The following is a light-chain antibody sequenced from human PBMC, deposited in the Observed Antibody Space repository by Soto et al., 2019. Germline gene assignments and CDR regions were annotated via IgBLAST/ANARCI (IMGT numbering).Light chain of an antibody. CDR2: GAS. V-gene: IGKV3D-15*01. CDR3: QQYNIWPRA. Sequence: EIVLTQSPATLSLSPGERATLSCRASPSVTSNLAWYQQKPGRAPRLLIFGASNRAAGVPDRFSGSGSGTEFTLTISSLQSEDFAVYYCQQYNIWPRAFGQGTKVDIK. CDR1: PSVTSN. J-gene: IGKJ1*01.